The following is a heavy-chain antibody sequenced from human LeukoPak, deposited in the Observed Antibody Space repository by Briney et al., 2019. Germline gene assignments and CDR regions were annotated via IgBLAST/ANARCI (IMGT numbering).Heavy chain of an antibody. CDR1: GFTFSSYG. D-gene: IGHD5-18*01. Sequence: GGSLRLSCSASGFTFSSYGMHWVRQAPGKGLVWVSRINTGGSSTSYADSVKGRFTISRDNAKNTLYLQMNSLRAEDTAVYYCAREDGGYSYGYPTPFDYWGQGTLVTVSS. CDR2: INTGGSST. V-gene: IGHV3-74*01. J-gene: IGHJ4*02. CDR3: AREDGGYSYGYPTPFDY.